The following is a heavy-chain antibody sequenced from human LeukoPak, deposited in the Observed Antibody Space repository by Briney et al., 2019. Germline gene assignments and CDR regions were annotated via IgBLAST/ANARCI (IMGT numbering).Heavy chain of an antibody. CDR3: AKDRTYSAYAALDY. Sequence: RSLRLSCAASGFTFDDYSMHWVRQAPGKGLEWVSGISWNSGSAGHADSVKGRFTISRDSAKNSLYLQMNSLRTEDTALYYCAKDRTYSAYAALDYWGQGTLVTVSS. CDR1: GFTFDDYS. V-gene: IGHV3-9*01. D-gene: IGHD5-12*01. CDR2: ISWNSGSA. J-gene: IGHJ4*02.